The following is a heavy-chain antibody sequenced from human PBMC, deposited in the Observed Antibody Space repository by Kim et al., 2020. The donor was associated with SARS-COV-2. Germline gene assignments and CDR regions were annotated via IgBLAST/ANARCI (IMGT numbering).Heavy chain of an antibody. CDR3: ARDRGIALGGLTYYYYGMDV. CDR1: GFTFSSYG. J-gene: IGHJ6*02. Sequence: GGSLRLSCAASGFTFSSYGMHWVRQAPGKGLEWVAVISYDGSNKYYADSVKGRFTISRDNSKNTLYLQMNSLRAEDTAVYYCARDRGIALGGLTYYYYGMDVWGQGTTVTVSS. CDR2: ISYDGSNK. D-gene: IGHD6-13*01. V-gene: IGHV3-30*03.